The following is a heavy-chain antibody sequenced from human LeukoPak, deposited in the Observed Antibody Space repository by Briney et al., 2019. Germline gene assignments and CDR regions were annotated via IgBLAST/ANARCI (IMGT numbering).Heavy chain of an antibody. Sequence: PGGSLRLSCAASGFTFDDYAMHWVRQAPGKGLEWVSAISGSGGSTYYADSVKGRFTISRDNSKNTLYLQMNSLRAEDTAVYYCAKDLYASYDSSGYDPPDAFDIWGQGTMVTVSS. J-gene: IGHJ3*02. D-gene: IGHD3-22*01. CDR1: GFTFDDYA. CDR2: ISGSGGST. CDR3: AKDLYASYDSSGYDPPDAFDI. V-gene: IGHV3-23*01.